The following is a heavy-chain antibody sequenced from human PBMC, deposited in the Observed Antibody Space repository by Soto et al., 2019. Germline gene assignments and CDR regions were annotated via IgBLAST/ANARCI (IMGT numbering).Heavy chain of an antibody. D-gene: IGHD2-15*01. CDR3: ARGRYCSGGSCPPLTNYMDV. CDR2: ISSSGSTI. V-gene: IGHV3-11*01. Sequence: GGSMRLSSAASGFNFSDYDMSWIRQATGKGLEWVSYISSSGSTIYYADSVKGRFTISRDNAKNSLYLQMNSLRAEDTAVYYCARGRYCSGGSCPPLTNYMDVWGKGTTVTVSS. J-gene: IGHJ6*03. CDR1: GFNFSDYD.